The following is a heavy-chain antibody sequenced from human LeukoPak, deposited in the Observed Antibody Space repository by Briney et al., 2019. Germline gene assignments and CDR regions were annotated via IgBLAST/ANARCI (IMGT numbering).Heavy chain of an antibody. Sequence: GASVKVSCKASGYTFTNYFIHWVRQAPGQGLEWMGIINPSAGSTSYAQKFQGRVTMTRDTSTSTVHMELSSLSSEDTAVYYCATTDRGYYSQFYWGQGTLVTVSS. D-gene: IGHD3-22*01. J-gene: IGHJ4*02. V-gene: IGHV1-46*01. CDR3: ATTDRGYYSQFY. CDR1: GYTFTNYF. CDR2: INPSAGST.